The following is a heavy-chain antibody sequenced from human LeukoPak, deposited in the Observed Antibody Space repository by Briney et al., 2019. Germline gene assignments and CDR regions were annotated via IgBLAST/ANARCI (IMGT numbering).Heavy chain of an antibody. CDR2: VENRPPNFTP. D-gene: IGHD6-13*01. Sequence: PGGSLRLSCAGSGFTFRDHYMDWVRQAPGKGLEWVGRVENRPPNFTPAYAASVKGRFIISRDDSKNSVYQQMKSLKTEDTAVYYCARSSSWSFDYWGQGPLVTVAS. V-gene: IGHV3-72*01. J-gene: IGHJ4*02. CDR1: GFTFRDHY. CDR3: ARSSSWSFDY.